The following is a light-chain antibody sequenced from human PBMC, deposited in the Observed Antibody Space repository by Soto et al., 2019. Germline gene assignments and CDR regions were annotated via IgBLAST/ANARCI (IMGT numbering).Light chain of an antibody. CDR2: EVS. J-gene: IGLJ1*01. CDR3: ASYTRDTTHV. Sequence: QSVLAQPASVSGSPGQSVTISCTGTSSDVGDSDFISWYQHPPGKAPRLMIYEVSNRPSGVSKRFSGSKAGNTASLIISGLHADDEADYFCASYTRDTTHVFGIGTKVIVL. V-gene: IGLV2-14*01. CDR1: SSDVGDSDF.